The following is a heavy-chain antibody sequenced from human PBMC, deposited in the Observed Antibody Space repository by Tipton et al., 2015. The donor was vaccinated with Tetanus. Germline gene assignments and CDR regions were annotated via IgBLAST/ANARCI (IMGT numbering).Heavy chain of an antibody. Sequence: GLVKPSETLSLTCGVYGGSFSGYYWSWIRQPPGKGLEWISYIFYSGSTNYNPSLKSRVSISMYTSKNQISLKLSSVTAADTAVYFCARRSYCTSSRCFDAFDLWGPGTRVTVSS. J-gene: IGHJ3*01. V-gene: IGHV4-59*01. D-gene: IGHD2-8*01. CDR1: GGSFSGYY. CDR3: ARRSYCTSSRCFDAFDL. CDR2: IFYSGST.